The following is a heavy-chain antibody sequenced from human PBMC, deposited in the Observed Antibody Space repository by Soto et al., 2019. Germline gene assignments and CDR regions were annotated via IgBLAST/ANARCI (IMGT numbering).Heavy chain of an antibody. CDR3: ARSEYCSSTSCLNFDY. CDR2: IYYSGST. Sequence: SETLSLTCTVSGGSISSGGYYWSWIRQHPGKGLEWIGYIYYSGSTYYNPSLKSRVTISVDTSKNQFSLKLSSVTAADTAVYYCARSEYCSSTSCLNFDYWGQGTLVTVSS. D-gene: IGHD2-2*01. J-gene: IGHJ4*02. V-gene: IGHV4-31*03. CDR1: GGSISSGGYY.